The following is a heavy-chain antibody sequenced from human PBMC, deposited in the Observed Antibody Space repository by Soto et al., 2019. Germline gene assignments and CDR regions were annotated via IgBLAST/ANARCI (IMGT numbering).Heavy chain of an antibody. Sequence: QVQLVESGGGLVTPGGSLRLSCAASGFTFSDYYMGWVRQAPGKGLEWISFVDRTGSPLFYADSVKGRFTISRDNAKNSLYLQMTSLRAEDTAVYYCARNTTVTTAGYYYYGMDVWGQGTTVTVSS. J-gene: IGHJ6*02. CDR1: GFTFSDYY. CDR2: VDRTGSPL. CDR3: ARNTTVTTAGYYYYGMDV. V-gene: IGHV3-11*01. D-gene: IGHD4-17*01.